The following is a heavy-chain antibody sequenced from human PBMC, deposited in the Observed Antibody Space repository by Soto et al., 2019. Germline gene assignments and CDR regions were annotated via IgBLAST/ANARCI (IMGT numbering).Heavy chain of an antibody. D-gene: IGHD3-22*01. Sequence: GPPVKVSCKASGGTFSSYAISWVRQAPGQGLEWMGGIIPIFGTANYAQKFQGRVTITADESTSTAYMELSSLRSEDTAVYYCARGRYYYDSSGSRRYYYGMDVWGQGTTVTVSS. V-gene: IGHV1-69*13. CDR2: IIPIFGTA. CDR3: ARGRYYYDSSGSRRYYYGMDV. CDR1: GGTFSSYA. J-gene: IGHJ6*02.